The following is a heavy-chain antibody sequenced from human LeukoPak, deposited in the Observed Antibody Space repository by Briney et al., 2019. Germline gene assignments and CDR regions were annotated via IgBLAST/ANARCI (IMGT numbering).Heavy chain of an antibody. J-gene: IGHJ2*01. D-gene: IGHD3-10*01. Sequence: GGSLRLSCAASGFTVGSKYVNWVRQAPGKGLEWVSIIYSGSSTYYADSVKGRFTVSRDDSKNTLYLQMNGLRADDTAMYYCATVGDHYHWYLDLWGRGTLVSVSS. CDR2: IYSGSST. V-gene: IGHV3-53*01. CDR3: ATVGDHYHWYLDL. CDR1: GFTVGSKY.